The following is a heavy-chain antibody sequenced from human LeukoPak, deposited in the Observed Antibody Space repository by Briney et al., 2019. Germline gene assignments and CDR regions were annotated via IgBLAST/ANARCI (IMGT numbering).Heavy chain of an antibody. J-gene: IGHJ1*01. CDR3: ARGWTAAGPFGAEYFQH. V-gene: IGHV3-30*04. CDR1: GFTFSSYA. CDR2: TSYDGSDK. D-gene: IGHD6-13*01. Sequence: GGSLRLSCAASGFTFSSYAMHWVRQAPGKGLECVAVTSYDGSDKHYADPVKGRFTISRDNSKNTLYLQMNGLRPEDTAVYYCARGWTAAGPFGAEYFQHWGQGTLVTVSS.